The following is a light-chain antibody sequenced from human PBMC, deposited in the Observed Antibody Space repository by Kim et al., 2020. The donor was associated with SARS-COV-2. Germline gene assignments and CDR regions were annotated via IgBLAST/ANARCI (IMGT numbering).Light chain of an antibody. CDR2: GDK. V-gene: IGLV1-40*01. CDR3: QSYDSVLSGYV. J-gene: IGLJ1*01. CDR1: SSNIGTGYD. Sequence: QPVTSSCTGDSSNIGTGYDVHWFQQLPGTAPKLLIYGDKNRPSGVPDRFSGSKSANSASLAIAGLQAEDEADYYCQSYDSVLSGYVFGSGTKVTVL.